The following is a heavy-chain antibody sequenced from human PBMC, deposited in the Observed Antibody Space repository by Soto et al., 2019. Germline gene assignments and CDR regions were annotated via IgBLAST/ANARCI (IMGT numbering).Heavy chain of an antibody. D-gene: IGHD3-10*01. CDR1: GGSISSYY. Sequence: SETLSLTCTVSGGSISSYYWSWIRQPPGKGLEWIGYIYYSGSTNYNPSLKSRVTISVDTSKNQFSLKLSSVTAADTAVYYCARRNYYGSGYYYYGMDVWGQGTTVTVSS. CDR3: ARRNYYGSGYYYYGMDV. CDR2: IYYSGST. J-gene: IGHJ6*02. V-gene: IGHV4-59*08.